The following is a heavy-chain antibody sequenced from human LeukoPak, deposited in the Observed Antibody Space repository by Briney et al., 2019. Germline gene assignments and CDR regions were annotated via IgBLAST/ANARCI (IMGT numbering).Heavy chain of an antibody. CDR3: ARYVAVAGTIKWFDP. CDR2: INHSGGT. V-gene: IGHV4-34*01. D-gene: IGHD6-19*01. CDR1: GGSFSGSY. J-gene: IGHJ5*02. Sequence: SETLSLTCAVYGGSFSGSYCSWIRQPPGKGLEWIGEINHSGGTNYNPSLKSRVTISVDTSKNQCSLKLSSVTAADTAVYYCARYVAVAGTIKWFDPWGQGTLVTVSS.